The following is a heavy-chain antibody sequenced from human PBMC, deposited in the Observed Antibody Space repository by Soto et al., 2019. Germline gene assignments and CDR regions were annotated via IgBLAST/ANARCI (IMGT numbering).Heavy chain of an antibody. V-gene: IGHV4-4*02. D-gene: IGHD2-15*01. CDR3: ARGWFYMGY. CDR2: IYHSGST. CDR1: VGSISSSNW. Sequence: SETLSLTCAVSVGSISSSNWCSWVRQPPGKGLEWIGEIYHSGSTNYNPSLKSRVTISVDESKNQFSLKLSSVTAADTTVYYCARGWFYMGYWGQGSLVTVSS. J-gene: IGHJ4*02.